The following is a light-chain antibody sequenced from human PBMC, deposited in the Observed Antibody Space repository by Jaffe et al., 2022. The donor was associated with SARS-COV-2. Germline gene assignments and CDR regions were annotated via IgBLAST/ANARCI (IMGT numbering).Light chain of an antibody. Sequence: EIVLTQSPGTLSLSPGERATLSCRASQSVGSSYLAWYQQKPGQAPRLLIYGASSRAPGIPDRFSGSGSGTDFTLTISRLEPEDFAVYYCQHYDRSPPWTFGQGTKVEIK. CDR3: QHYDRSPPWT. CDR2: GAS. J-gene: IGKJ1*01. CDR1: QSVGSSY. V-gene: IGKV3-20*01.